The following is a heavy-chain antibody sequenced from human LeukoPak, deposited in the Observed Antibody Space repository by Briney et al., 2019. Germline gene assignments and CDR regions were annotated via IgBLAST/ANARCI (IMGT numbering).Heavy chain of an antibody. J-gene: IGHJ3*01. D-gene: IGHD1-1*01. V-gene: IGHV1-2*02. CDR3: ATDREGATGLEAFDL. CDR1: GNTLTDYY. CDR2: IDPNSGGT. Sequence: PSVSVSCKASGNTLTDYYVPWVRQAPAPSHDLIQSIDPNSGGTNHAKKSQGRVTMTRDTSITPAYMQLSRLRSDDTAVYYCATDREGATGLEAFDLWGQGTMVIVSS.